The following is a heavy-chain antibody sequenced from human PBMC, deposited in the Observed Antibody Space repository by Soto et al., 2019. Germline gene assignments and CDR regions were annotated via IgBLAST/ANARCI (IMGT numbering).Heavy chain of an antibody. CDR3: ASIDSSGYYNFDY. D-gene: IGHD3-22*01. Sequence: LRLSCKASGFDFRGTGMHWVRQAPGKGLEWVAVISYDENTKDYGDSVKGRFTVSRDNSNNTLYLQMHSLTSDDTAVYYCASIDSSGYYNFDYWGQGTLVTVSS. CDR1: GFDFRGTG. V-gene: IGHV3-30*03. J-gene: IGHJ4*02. CDR2: ISYDENTK.